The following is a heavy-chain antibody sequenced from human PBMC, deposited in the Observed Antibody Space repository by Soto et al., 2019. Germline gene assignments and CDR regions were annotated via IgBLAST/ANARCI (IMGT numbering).Heavy chain of an antibody. Sequence: SETLSLTCTVSGGSISSGAYYWNWIRQHAGKGLEWIGYIYYSGSTYYNPSLKSRVTISVDTSKNQFSLKLSSVTAADTAVYYCARQTPGYSSSWYRNYYYYGMDVWGQGTTVTVSS. D-gene: IGHD6-13*01. CDR2: IYYSGST. V-gene: IGHV4-39*01. CDR1: GGSISSGAYY. J-gene: IGHJ6*02. CDR3: ARQTPGYSSSWYRNYYYYGMDV.